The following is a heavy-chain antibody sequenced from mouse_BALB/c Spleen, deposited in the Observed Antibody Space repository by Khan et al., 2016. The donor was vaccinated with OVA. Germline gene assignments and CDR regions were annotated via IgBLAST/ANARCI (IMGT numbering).Heavy chain of an antibody. D-gene: IGHD1-2*01. Sequence: EVHLQVSGPRLVKPSQSLSLTCTVTGYSITSGYGWNWIRQFPGNKLEWMGYLSYSGSTNYNPSLKSRISIIRNTSKNQFFLQLNSVTTEDTATYYCARTARIKYWGQGTTLTVSS. CDR2: LSYSGST. CDR3: ARTARIKY. CDR1: GYSITSGYG. J-gene: IGHJ2*01. V-gene: IGHV3-2*02.